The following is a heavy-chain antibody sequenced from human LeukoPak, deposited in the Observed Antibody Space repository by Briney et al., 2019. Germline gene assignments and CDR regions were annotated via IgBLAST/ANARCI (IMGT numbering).Heavy chain of an antibody. Sequence: ASVKVSCKASGYTFTTYAMNWVRQAPGQGLEWMGWINTNTGNPTYAQGFTGRFVFSLDTSVSTAYPQISSLKAEDTAVYYCARDGGDGYNFYYFDYWGQGTLVTVSS. D-gene: IGHD5-24*01. CDR1: GYTFTTYA. V-gene: IGHV7-4-1*02. J-gene: IGHJ4*02. CDR2: INTNTGNP. CDR3: ARDGGDGYNFYYFDY.